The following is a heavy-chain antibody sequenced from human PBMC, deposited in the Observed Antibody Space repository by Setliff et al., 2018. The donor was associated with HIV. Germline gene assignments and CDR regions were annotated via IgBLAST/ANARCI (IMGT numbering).Heavy chain of an antibody. CDR3: ARLGWASLPANALDV. CDR1: GFTFSKFW. D-gene: IGHD3-10*01. V-gene: IGHV3-7*03. CDR2: IRQDGSEK. J-gene: IGHJ3*01. Sequence: GGSLRLSCVASGFTFSKFWVTWVRRAPGKGLEWVANIRQDGSEKQYVDSVRGRFTVSRDNAQNSLYLQMNSLRAEDTAVYYCARLGWASLPANALDVWGLGTVVTVSS.